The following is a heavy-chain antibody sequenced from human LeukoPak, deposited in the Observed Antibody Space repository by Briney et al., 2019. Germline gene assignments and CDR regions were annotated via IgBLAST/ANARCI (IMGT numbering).Heavy chain of an antibody. Sequence: SETLSLTCAVYGGSFSGYYWSWIRQPPGKGLEWIGYIYYGGSTNYNPSLKSRVTISVDTSKNQFSLKLSSVTAADTAVYYCASHSSGWYFGYWGQGTLVTVSS. D-gene: IGHD6-19*01. J-gene: IGHJ4*02. CDR1: GGSFSGYY. V-gene: IGHV4-59*08. CDR2: IYYGGST. CDR3: ASHSSGWYFGY.